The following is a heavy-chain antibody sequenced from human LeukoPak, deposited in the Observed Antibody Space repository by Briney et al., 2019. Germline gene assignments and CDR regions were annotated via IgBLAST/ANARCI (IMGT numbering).Heavy chain of an antibody. D-gene: IGHD3-22*01. CDR3: TRLLCSGYYCSDYFFDY. CDR1: GFTFSSYA. Sequence: GGSLRLSCAASGFTFSSYAMHWVRQSPGKGLEWVAVISFNGSNKYYADSVKGRFTISRDNSKNTLYLQMNSLGAEDTAVYYCTRLLCSGYYCSDYFFDYWGQGALVTVSS. V-gene: IGHV3-30-3*01. J-gene: IGHJ4*02. CDR2: ISFNGSNK.